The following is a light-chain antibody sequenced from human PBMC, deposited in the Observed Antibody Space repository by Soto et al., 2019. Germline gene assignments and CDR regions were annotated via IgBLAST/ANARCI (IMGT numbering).Light chain of an antibody. Sequence: MTHSRATLTATVGDRVTITCRASESISRWWAWYQQKAGTAPKLMIYKASSLESGVPSRFSGSGSGTESTLTISCLQADDFATYYCQQHNSFSITFGQRTRPEI. CDR2: KAS. CDR1: ESISRW. V-gene: IGKV1-5*03. J-gene: IGKJ5*01. CDR3: QQHNSFSIT.